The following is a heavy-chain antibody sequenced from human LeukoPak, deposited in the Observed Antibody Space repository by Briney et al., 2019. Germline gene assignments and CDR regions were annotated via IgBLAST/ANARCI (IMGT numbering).Heavy chain of an antibody. J-gene: IGHJ6*03. CDR3: ARVRCSSTSCYAGHYYYYYYMDV. D-gene: IGHD2-2*01. V-gene: IGHV4-34*01. Sequence: PSETLSLTCAVYGGSFSGYYWSRIRQPPGEGLEWIGEINHSGSTNYNPSLKSRVTISVDTSKNQFSLKLSSVTAADTAVYYCARVRCSSTSCYAGHYYYYYYMDVWGKGTTVTVSS. CDR2: INHSGST. CDR1: GGSFSGYY.